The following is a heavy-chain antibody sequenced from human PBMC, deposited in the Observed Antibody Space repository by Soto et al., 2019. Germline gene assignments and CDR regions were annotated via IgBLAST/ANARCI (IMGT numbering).Heavy chain of an antibody. CDR3: ARLHPLARVYAFDI. V-gene: IGHV4-39*01. J-gene: IGHJ3*02. CDR2: IYYSGST. Sequence: KPSETLSLTCTVSGGSISSSSYYWGWIRQPPGKGLEWIGSIYYSGSTYYNPSLKSRVTISVDTSKNQFSLKLSSVTAADTAVYYCARLHPLARVYAFDIWGQGTMVTVSS. CDR1: GGSISSSSYY. D-gene: IGHD3-3*02.